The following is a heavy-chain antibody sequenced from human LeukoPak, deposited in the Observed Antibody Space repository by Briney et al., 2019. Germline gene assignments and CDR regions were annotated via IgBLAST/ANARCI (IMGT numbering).Heavy chain of an antibody. V-gene: IGHV3-7*01. D-gene: IGHD4-11*01. CDR2: IKQDGSEK. J-gene: IGHJ5*02. CDR3: ARGYSDYGLT. Sequence: PGRSLRLSCAASGFSFSTYWMSWVRQAPGKGLEWVANIKQDGSEKYYVDSVKGRFTISRDNAKNSVYLQMNSLRAEDTSVYYCARGYSDYGLTWGQGTLVTVSS. CDR1: GFSFSTYW.